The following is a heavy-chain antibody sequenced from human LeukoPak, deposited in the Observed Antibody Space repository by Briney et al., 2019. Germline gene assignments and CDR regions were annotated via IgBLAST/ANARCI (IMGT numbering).Heavy chain of an antibody. V-gene: IGHV4-39*07. D-gene: IGHD3-3*01. CDR1: GGSISSSSYY. CDR2: IYYSGST. J-gene: IGHJ3*02. CDR3: ARDFGLPQPAGAFDI. Sequence: SETLSLTCTVSGGSISSSSYYWGWIRQPPGKGLEWIGSIYYSGSTYYNPSLKSRVTISVDTSKNQFSLKLSSVTAADTAVYYCARDFGLPQPAGAFDIWGQGTMVTVSS.